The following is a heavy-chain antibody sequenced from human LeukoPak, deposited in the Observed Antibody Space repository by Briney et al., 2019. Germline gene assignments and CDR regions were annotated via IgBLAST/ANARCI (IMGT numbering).Heavy chain of an antibody. J-gene: IGHJ6*02. Sequence: PGGSLRLSCSASGFTFSSYSMNWLRQAPGKGLEWVSSISSSSSYIYYADSVKGRFTISRDNAKNSLYLQMYSLRAEDTAVYYCARAVEILWFGEPSYYYGMDVWGQGTTDTVSS. V-gene: IGHV3-21*01. D-gene: IGHD3-10*01. CDR1: GFTFSSYS. CDR2: ISSSSSYI. CDR3: ARAVEILWFGEPSYYYGMDV.